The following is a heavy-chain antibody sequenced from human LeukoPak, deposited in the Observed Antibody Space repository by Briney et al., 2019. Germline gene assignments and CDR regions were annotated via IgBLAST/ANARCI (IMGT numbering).Heavy chain of an antibody. CDR2: IYYSGST. J-gene: IGHJ6*03. CDR1: GGSISSSSYY. V-gene: IGHV4-39*07. Sequence: SETLSLTCTVSGGSISSSSYYWGWIRQPPGKGLEWIGSIYYSGSTYYNPSLKSRVTISVDTSKNQFSLKLSSVTAADTAVYYCARDSVGYYYCMDVWGKGTTVTVSS. CDR3: ARDSVGYYYCMDV.